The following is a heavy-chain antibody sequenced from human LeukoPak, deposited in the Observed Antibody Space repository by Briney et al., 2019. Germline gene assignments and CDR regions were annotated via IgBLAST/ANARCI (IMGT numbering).Heavy chain of an antibody. CDR2: ISSSGSTI. Sequence: GGSLRLSCAASGFTFSSYEMNWVRQAPGKGLEWVSYISSSGSTIYYADSVKGRFTISRDNAKNSLYLQMNSLRAEDTAVYYWARGAYCSSTSCPTGYYGMDVWGQGTTVTVSS. CDR1: GFTFSSYE. CDR3: ARGAYCSSTSCPTGYYGMDV. D-gene: IGHD2-2*01. V-gene: IGHV3-48*03. J-gene: IGHJ6*02.